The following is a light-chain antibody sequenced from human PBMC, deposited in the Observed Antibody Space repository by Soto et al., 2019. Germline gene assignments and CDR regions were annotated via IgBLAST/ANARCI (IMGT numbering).Light chain of an antibody. CDR3: QQRSNWPPLT. CDR2: GAS. CDR1: QNIHTN. V-gene: IGKV3-15*01. J-gene: IGKJ4*01. Sequence: EIVMAQSPATLSVSRGERATRCCRSGQNIHTNLAWYQQKPGQAPRLLFYGASTGATGLPARFSGSGSGTEFTLTINSLQAEDCAVYYCQQRSNWPPLTFGGGTKVDIK.